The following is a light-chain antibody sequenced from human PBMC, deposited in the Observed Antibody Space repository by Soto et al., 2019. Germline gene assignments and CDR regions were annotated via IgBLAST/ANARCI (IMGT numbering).Light chain of an antibody. V-gene: IGKV3-20*01. Sequence: EIVLTQSPGTLSLSPGERATLSCRASQSVSSSYLAWDQQKPGQAPRLLIYGASSRATGIPDRFSGSGSGTDFTITISRLEPEDFAVYYCQQYGSSRWTFGQGTKVEMK. CDR2: GAS. J-gene: IGKJ1*01. CDR1: QSVSSSY. CDR3: QQYGSSRWT.